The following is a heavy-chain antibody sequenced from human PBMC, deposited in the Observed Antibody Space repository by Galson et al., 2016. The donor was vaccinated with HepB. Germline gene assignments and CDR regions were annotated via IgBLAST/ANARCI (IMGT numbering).Heavy chain of an antibody. CDR1: GFTFDDYG. V-gene: IGHV3-9*01. D-gene: IGHD5-18*01. J-gene: IGHJ6*02. CDR2: ISWNGGSK. Sequence: SLRLSCAASGFTFDDYGMHWVRQALGKGLEWVSGISWNGGSKGYADSVKGRFTISRDNTKKSLYPQMNSLRPEDTALYYCGKDVGTGGYSNGYYYGMDAWGQGTTVTVSS. CDR3: GKDVGTGGYSNGYYYGMDA.